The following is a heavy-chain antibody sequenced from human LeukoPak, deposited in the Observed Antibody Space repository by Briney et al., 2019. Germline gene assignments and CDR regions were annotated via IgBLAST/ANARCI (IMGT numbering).Heavy chain of an antibody. J-gene: IGHJ4*02. Sequence: GGSLRLSCAASGFTFSGSAMHWVRQASGRGLEWVGRIRGKANSYATAYAASVKGRFTISRDDSKNTAYLQMNSLKTEDTAVYYCTRLLGYCSSTSCQRHFDYWGQGTLVTVSS. CDR1: GFTFSGSA. CDR3: TRLLGYCSSTSCQRHFDY. CDR2: IRGKANSYAT. D-gene: IGHD2-2*01. V-gene: IGHV3-73*01.